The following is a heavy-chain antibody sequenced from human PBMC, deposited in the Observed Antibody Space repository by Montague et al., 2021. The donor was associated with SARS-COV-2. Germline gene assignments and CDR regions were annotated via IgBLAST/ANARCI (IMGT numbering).Heavy chain of an antibody. J-gene: IGHJ3*01. V-gene: IGHV4-39*02. Sequence: SETLSLTCTVSGGSITNSIDYWAWIRQPPGQGLEWIGSNYCTGNTYSNPSLKSPVTISVVTSKNHFTLSLSSVTAAETAVYYCARLKRYFDSSGSPSAFDFWGQGTKVTVSS. CDR3: ARLKRYFDSSGSPSAFDF. CDR2: NYCTGNT. CDR1: GGSITNSIDY. D-gene: IGHD3-22*01.